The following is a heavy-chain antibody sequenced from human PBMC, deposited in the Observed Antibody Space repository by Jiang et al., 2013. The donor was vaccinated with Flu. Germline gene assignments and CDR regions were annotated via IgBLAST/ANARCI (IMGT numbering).Heavy chain of an antibody. V-gene: IGHV4-34*01. CDR2: VDHSGST. D-gene: IGHD1-14*01. CDR3: GVVMTTGAELSDY. Sequence: LKPSETLSLTCAFSGGSFSRYYWNWIRQSPGKGLEWIGEVDHSGSTHYKPSLKGRLTMSLDTSKNSFSLKLTSVTAADTAVYFCGVVMTTGAELSDYWGQGSLVTVSS. CDR1: GGSFSRYY. J-gene: IGHJ4*02.